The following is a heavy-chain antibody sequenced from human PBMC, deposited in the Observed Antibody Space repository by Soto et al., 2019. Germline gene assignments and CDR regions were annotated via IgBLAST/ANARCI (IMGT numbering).Heavy chain of an antibody. CDR1: GYTFTSYD. D-gene: IGHD2-15*01. CDR3: AAGRVVFHCGFDP. J-gene: IGHJ5*02. V-gene: IGHV1-8*01. Sequence: QVQLVQSGAEVKKPGASMKVSCKASGYTFTSYDISWVRQATGQGLEWMGWLNPNTGNTGYAQKFQDRVTMSSNISISTAYRGRSSLRSEDTAVYYCAAGRVVFHCGFDPWGQGTLVTVSS. CDR2: LNPNTGNT.